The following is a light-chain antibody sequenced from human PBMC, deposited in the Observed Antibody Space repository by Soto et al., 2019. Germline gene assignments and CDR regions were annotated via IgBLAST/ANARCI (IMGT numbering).Light chain of an antibody. CDR1: QSVSNN. CDR2: GAS. CDR3: QQYGSSPAK. J-gene: IGKJ1*01. V-gene: IGKV3-20*01. Sequence: EIGLRQSPGTLYLPTAERSTLSSRASQSVSNNVAWYQHNPGQAPRLLIYGASSRATGIPDRLSGSGSGTDLTLTISRLEPEDFAVYSCQQYGSSPAKFGEGTKVDIK.